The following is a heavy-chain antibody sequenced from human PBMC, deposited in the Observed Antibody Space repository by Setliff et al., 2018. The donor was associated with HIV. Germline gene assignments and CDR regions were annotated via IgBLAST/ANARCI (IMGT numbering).Heavy chain of an antibody. CDR1: GYSISSGCY. CDR2: MYHTGST. D-gene: IGHD1-26*01. Sequence: PSETLSLTCAVSGYSISSGCYWGWIRQPPGKGLEWIGSMYHTGSTYYSPSLNSRFTISVDTSKNQFSLKLTSVTATDTAVYYCARDRRDDYYLTAYFDPLGQGTLVTVSS. CDR3: ARDRRDDYYLTAYFDP. J-gene: IGHJ4*02. V-gene: IGHV4-38-2*02.